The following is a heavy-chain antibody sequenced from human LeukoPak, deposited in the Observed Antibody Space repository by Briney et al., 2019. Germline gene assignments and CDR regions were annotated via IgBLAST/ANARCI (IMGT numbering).Heavy chain of an antibody. CDR2: ISAYNGNT. J-gene: IGHJ5*02. Sequence: GASVKVSCMASGYTFTSYGISWVRQAPGQGLEWMGWISAYNGNTNYAQKLQGRVTMTTDTSTSTAYMELRSLRSDDTAVYYCAREGNYCSSTSCYSGWFDPWGQGTLVTVSS. D-gene: IGHD2-2*01. CDR1: GYTFTSYG. V-gene: IGHV1-18*04. CDR3: AREGNYCSSTSCYSGWFDP.